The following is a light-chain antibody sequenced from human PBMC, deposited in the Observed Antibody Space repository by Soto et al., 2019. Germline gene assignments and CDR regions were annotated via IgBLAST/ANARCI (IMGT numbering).Light chain of an antibody. CDR2: GNS. CDR1: SSNIGAGYD. CDR3: QSYDSSLRGWV. J-gene: IGLJ3*02. V-gene: IGLV1-40*01. Sequence: QSVLTQPPSVSGAPGQRVTISCTGSSSNIGAGYDVHWYQQLPGTAPKLLIYGNSNRPSGVPDRFSSSKSGTSASLAITGLQAEDEADYYCQSYDSSLRGWVFGGGTKLIVL.